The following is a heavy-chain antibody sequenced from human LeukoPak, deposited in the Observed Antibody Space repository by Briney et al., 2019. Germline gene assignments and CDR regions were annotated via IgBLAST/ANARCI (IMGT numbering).Heavy chain of an antibody. Sequence: GGSLRLSCTASGFTFSSYAMSWVRQAPGKGLEWVSAISGSGGSTYYADSVKGRFTISRDNSKNTLYLQMNSLRAEDTAVYYCAKSFGQWLFLFDYWGQGTLVTVSS. D-gene: IGHD6-19*01. CDR2: ISGSGGST. V-gene: IGHV3-23*01. CDR1: GFTFSSYA. CDR3: AKSFGQWLFLFDY. J-gene: IGHJ4*02.